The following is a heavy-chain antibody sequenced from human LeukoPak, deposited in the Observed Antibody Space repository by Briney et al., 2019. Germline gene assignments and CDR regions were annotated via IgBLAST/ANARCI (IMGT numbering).Heavy chain of an antibody. V-gene: IGHV3-30*18. Sequence: SGRSLRLSCAASGFTFSSYGMHWVRQAPGKGLEWVAVILYDGSNKYYADSVKGRFTISRDNSKNTLYLQMNSLRAEDTAVYYCAKDLGGDTAMVFDYWGQGTLVTVSS. CDR3: AKDLGGDTAMVFDY. CDR1: GFTFSSYG. D-gene: IGHD5-18*01. CDR2: ILYDGSNK. J-gene: IGHJ4*02.